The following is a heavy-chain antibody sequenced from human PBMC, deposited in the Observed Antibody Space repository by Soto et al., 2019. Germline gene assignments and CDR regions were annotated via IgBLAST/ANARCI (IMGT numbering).Heavy chain of an antibody. Sequence: QVQLQESGPGLVKPSETLSLTCTVSGGSISSYYWSWIRQPPGKGLEWIGYIYYSGSTNYNPSLKSRFTISVDPSQKQFSLKLSSVTAADTAVYYCARVTDSSDYSYDGHGFQHWGQGTLVTVSS. CDR1: GGSISSYY. CDR3: ARVTDSSDYSYDGHGFQH. J-gene: IGHJ1*01. CDR2: IYYSGST. D-gene: IGHD3-22*01. V-gene: IGHV4-59*01.